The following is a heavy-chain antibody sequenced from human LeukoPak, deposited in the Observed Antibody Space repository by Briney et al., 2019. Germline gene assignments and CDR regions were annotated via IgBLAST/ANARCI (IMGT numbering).Heavy chain of an antibody. J-gene: IGHJ4*02. CDR1: GFTFSSDW. Sequence: GGSLRLSCAASGFTFSSDWMIWVRQAPGKGLEWVANIKPDGGEKYYVDSVKGRFTVSRDNAKNSLYLHMNSLRADDTAVYYCAKDPYSSPYYGPGYLGQGTLVTVSS. D-gene: IGHD6-19*01. CDR2: IKPDGGEK. V-gene: IGHV3-7*03. CDR3: AKDPYSSPYYGPGY.